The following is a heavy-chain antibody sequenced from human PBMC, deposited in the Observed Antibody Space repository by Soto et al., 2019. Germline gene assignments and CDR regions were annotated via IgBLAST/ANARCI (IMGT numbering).Heavy chain of an antibody. CDR2: MNPNSGKT. CDR3: ARVYYDDRSMGGNWFDP. J-gene: IGHJ5*02. V-gene: IGHV1-8*01. D-gene: IGHD3-22*01. Sequence: QVQLVQSGAEVKKPGASVKVSCKASGYTFTSYDINWVRQAAGQGLEWVGWMNPNSGKTGYAQKFQGRVTMTRSTSISTAYMELSGLRSEDTAVYYCARVYYDDRSMGGNWFDPWGQGTLVTVSS. CDR1: GYTFTSYD.